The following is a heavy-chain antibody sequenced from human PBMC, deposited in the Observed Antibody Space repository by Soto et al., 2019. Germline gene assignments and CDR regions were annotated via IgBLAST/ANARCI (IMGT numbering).Heavy chain of an antibody. V-gene: IGHV4-34*01. J-gene: IGHJ4*02. CDR3: ARQRTTVVTQAYFDH. CDR2: INHSGRT. CDR1: GGSFSGYY. Sequence: PSETLSLTCAVYGGSFSGYYWSWIRQTPGKGLEWIGEINHSGRTYYNPSFKSRVTISIDTSKNQFSLKLSSVTATDTAVYYCARQRTTVVTQAYFDHWGQGALVTVSS. D-gene: IGHD2-21*02.